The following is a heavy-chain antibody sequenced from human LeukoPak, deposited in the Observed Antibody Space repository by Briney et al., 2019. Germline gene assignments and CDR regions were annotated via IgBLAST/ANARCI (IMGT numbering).Heavy chain of an antibody. CDR1: GFTFSSYN. CDR2: ITRDSSYV. D-gene: IGHD2/OR15-2a*01. J-gene: IGHJ4*02. Sequence: PGGSLRLSCAASGFTFSSYNMNWVRQAPGKGPEWVSSITRDSSYVFYADSVKGRFTISRDNAENSLFLQMNSLRAEDTAVYYCARESGSITDYWGQGTLVTVSS. CDR3: ARESGSITDY. V-gene: IGHV3-21*01.